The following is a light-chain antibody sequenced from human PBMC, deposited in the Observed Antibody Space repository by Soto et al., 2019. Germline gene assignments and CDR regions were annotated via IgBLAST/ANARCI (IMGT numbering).Light chain of an antibody. V-gene: IGKV1-33*01. J-gene: IGKJ2*01. Sequence: DIQMTQSPSSLSASVGDRVTITCQASQDISNYLNWYQQKPGKAPQLLIYDACNLETGVPSRFSGSGAGTDFAFTIISLHPEGITSDYFQRDGNLAYTFRQGNKLEI. CDR3: QRDGNLAYT. CDR2: DAC. CDR1: QDISNY.